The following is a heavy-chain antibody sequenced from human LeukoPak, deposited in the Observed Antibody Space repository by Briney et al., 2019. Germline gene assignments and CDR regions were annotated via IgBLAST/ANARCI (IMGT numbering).Heavy chain of an antibody. Sequence: PSETLSLTCTVSGGSISSYYWSWIRQPPGKGLEWIGYIYYSGSTNYNPSLKSRVTISVDTSKNQFSLKLSSVTAADTAVYYCARSDPYLHSSGWRNTDYFDYWGQGTLVTVSS. CDR2: IYYSGST. CDR1: GGSISSYY. J-gene: IGHJ4*02. V-gene: IGHV4-59*01. D-gene: IGHD6-19*01. CDR3: ARSDPYLHSSGWRNTDYFDY.